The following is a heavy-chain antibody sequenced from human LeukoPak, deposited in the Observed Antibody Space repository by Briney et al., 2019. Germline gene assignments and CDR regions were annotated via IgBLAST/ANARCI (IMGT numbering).Heavy chain of an antibody. CDR3: ARDRRRLRLGELSPDFDY. D-gene: IGHD3-16*02. V-gene: IGHV1-18*01. CDR2: ISAYNGNT. J-gene: IGHJ4*02. CDR1: GYTFTSYG. Sequence: GASVKVSCKASGYTFTSYGISWVRQAPGQGLEWMGWISAYNGNTNYAQKLQGRVTMTTDTSTSTAYMELRSLRSDDTAVYYCARDRRRLRLGELSPDFDYWGQGTLDTVSS.